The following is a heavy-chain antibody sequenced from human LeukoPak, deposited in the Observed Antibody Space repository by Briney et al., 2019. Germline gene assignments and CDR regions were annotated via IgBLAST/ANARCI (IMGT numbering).Heavy chain of an antibody. Sequence: GGSLRLSCAASGFSFSNYWMNWVRQAPGKGPEWVANIKYDASEQYYVDSVKGRFTISRDNAKSSLYLQMNILRAEDTAVYYCARDSVRGRPLVAFDIWGQGTMVTVSS. V-gene: IGHV3-7*03. J-gene: IGHJ3*02. CDR2: IKYDASEQ. CDR3: ARDSVRGRPLVAFDI. CDR1: GFSFSNYW. D-gene: IGHD3-10*01.